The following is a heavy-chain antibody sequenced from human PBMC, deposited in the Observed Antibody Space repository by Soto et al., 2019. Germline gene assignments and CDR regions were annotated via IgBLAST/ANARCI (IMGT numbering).Heavy chain of an antibody. V-gene: IGHV3-21*01. Sequence: GGSLRLSCAASGFTFSSYSVNWVRQAPGKGLEWVSSISSSSSYIYYADSVKGRFTISRDNAKNSLYLQMNSLRAEDTAVYYCARDGRIFGVMDYYYYGMDVWGQGTTVTVSS. CDR3: ARDGRIFGVMDYYYYGMDV. CDR1: GFTFSSYS. CDR2: ISSSSSYI. J-gene: IGHJ6*02. D-gene: IGHD3-3*02.